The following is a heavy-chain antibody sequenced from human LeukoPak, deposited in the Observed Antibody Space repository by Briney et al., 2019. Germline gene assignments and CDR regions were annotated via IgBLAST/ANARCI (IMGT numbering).Heavy chain of an antibody. CDR2: IYYSGST. D-gene: IGHD1-26*01. J-gene: IGHJ3*02. CDR3: ARTLVGATDAFDI. Sequence: PSDTLSLTCAVSGYSISSSNWWGWIRQPPGKGLEWIGYIYYSGSTYYNPSLKSRVTMSVDTSKNQFSLKLSPVTAVDTAVYYCARTLVGATDAFDIWGQGTMVTVSS. CDR1: GYSISSSNW. V-gene: IGHV4-28*01.